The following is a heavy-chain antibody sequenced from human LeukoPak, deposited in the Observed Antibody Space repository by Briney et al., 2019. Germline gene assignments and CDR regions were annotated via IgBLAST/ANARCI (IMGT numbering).Heavy chain of an antibody. V-gene: IGHV3-23*01. Sequence: TGGSLRLSCAASGFTFSSYAMSWVRQAPGKGLEWVSAISGSGGSTYYADSVKGRFTISRDNSKNMLYLQMNSLRAEDTAVYYCAKESGALGAPLYDYWGRGILVTASS. CDR3: AKESGALGAPLYDY. J-gene: IGHJ4*02. CDR1: GFTFSSYA. D-gene: IGHD4/OR15-4a*01. CDR2: ISGSGGST.